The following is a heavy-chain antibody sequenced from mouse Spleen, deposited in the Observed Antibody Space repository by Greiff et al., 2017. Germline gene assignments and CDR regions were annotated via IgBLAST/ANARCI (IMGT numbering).Heavy chain of an antibody. CDR1: GFTFSDYG. J-gene: IGHJ1*01. Sequence: EVKLVESGGGLVKPGGSLKLSCAASGFTFSDYGMHWVRQAPEKGLEWVAYISSGSSTIYYADTVKGRFTISRDNAKNTLFLQMTSLRSEDTAMYYCARPDYYGSSSSWYFDVWGAGTTVTVSS. V-gene: IGHV5-17*01. CDR3: ARPDYYGSSSSWYFDV. D-gene: IGHD1-1*01. CDR2: ISSGSSTI.